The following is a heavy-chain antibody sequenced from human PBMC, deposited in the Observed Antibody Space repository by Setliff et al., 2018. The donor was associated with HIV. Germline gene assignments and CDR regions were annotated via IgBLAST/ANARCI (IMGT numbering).Heavy chain of an antibody. Sequence: SETLSLTCTVSGGSISSYYWSWIRRPAGKGLEWIGRIYASGSTNYNPSLKSRVTMSVDTSKNQFSLKLTSVTAADTAIYYCARVFTAGRREYYFDLWGQGTLVTVS. CDR3: ARVFTAGRREYYFDL. CDR2: IYASGST. CDR1: GGSISSYY. D-gene: IGHD6-6*01. J-gene: IGHJ4*02. V-gene: IGHV4-4*07.